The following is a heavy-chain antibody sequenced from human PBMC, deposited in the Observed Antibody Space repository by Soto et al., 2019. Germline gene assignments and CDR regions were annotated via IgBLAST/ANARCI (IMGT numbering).Heavy chain of an antibody. J-gene: IGHJ4*02. V-gene: IGHV3-74*01. Sequence: LSLTCASSGFTFSSYWMHWVRQAPGKGLVWVSRINSDGSSTSYADSVKGRFTISRDNAKNTLYLQMNSLRAEDTAVYYCASGLDDYGDTNFDYWGQGTLVTVSS. D-gene: IGHD4-17*01. CDR2: INSDGSST. CDR1: GFTFSSYW. CDR3: ASGLDDYGDTNFDY.